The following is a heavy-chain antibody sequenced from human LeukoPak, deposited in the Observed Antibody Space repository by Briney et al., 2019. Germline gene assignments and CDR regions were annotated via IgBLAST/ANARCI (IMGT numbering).Heavy chain of an antibody. CDR1: GFTFSSYG. D-gene: IGHD6-13*01. J-gene: IGHJ3*02. CDR3: ARTSWDGAIDI. Sequence: GRSLRLSCAASGFTFSSYGMHWVRQAPGKGLEWVAVIWYDGSNKYYADSVKGRFTISRDNSKNTLYLQMNSLRAEDTAVYYCARTSWDGAIDIWGQGTMVTVSS. CDR2: IWYDGSNK. V-gene: IGHV3-33*01.